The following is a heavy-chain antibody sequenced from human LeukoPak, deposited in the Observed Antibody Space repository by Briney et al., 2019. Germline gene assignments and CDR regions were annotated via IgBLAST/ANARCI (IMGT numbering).Heavy chain of an antibody. CDR2: ITGSCSYI. CDR3: AKDHNFYGSGRRFDP. V-gene: IGHV3-21*01. D-gene: IGHD3-10*01. J-gene: IGHJ5*02. Sequence: GGSLRLSCAASGFTLNNYAMSWVRQAPRKGLEWVSSITGSCSYIHYAESVRGRFTISRDNAKESLFLEMNSLRAEDTAVYYCAKDHNFYGSGRRFDPWGQGTLVTVSS. CDR1: GFTLNNYA.